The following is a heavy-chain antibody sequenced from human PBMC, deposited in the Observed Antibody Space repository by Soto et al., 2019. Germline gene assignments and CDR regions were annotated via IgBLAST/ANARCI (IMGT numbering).Heavy chain of an antibody. V-gene: IGHV3-11*01. CDR2: ISSSGSTI. Sequence: GGPLRLPCAASEFTFSDYYMSWIRQAPGKGLEWVSYISSSGSTIYYADSVKGRFTISRDNAKNSLYLQMNSLRAEDTAVYYCAREGYSLYYFDYWGQGTLVTVSS. J-gene: IGHJ4*02. CDR3: AREGYSLYYFDY. CDR1: EFTFSDYY. D-gene: IGHD6-13*01.